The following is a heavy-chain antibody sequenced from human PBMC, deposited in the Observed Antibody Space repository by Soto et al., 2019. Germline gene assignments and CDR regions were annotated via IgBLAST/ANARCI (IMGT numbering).Heavy chain of an antibody. CDR2: IRSKAYGGTT. CDR3: TRVGGYVSDY. V-gene: IGHV3-49*04. CDR1: GFTFGDYA. Sequence: LRLSCTASGFTFGDYAMSWVRQAPGKGLEWVGFIRSKAYGGTTEYAASVKGRFTISRDDSKSIAYLQMNSLKTEDTAVYYCTRVGGYVSDYWGQGTLVTVSS. J-gene: IGHJ4*02. D-gene: IGHD3-22*01.